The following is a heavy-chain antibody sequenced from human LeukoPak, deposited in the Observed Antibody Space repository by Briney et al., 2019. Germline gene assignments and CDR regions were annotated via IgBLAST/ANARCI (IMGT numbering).Heavy chain of an antibody. D-gene: IGHD3-22*01. J-gene: IGHJ4*02. CDR1: GFTVSSNY. CDR3: AKSSSSSGYPYFDY. Sequence: GGSLRLSCAASGFTVSSNYMSWVRQAPGKGLEWVSAISGSGGSTYYADSVKGRFTISRDNSKNTLYLQMNSLRAEDAAVYYCAKSSSSSGYPYFDYWGQGTLVTVSS. CDR2: ISGSGGST. V-gene: IGHV3-23*01.